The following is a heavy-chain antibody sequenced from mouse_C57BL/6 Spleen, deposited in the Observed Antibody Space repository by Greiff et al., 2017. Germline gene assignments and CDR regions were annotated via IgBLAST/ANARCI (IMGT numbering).Heavy chain of an antibody. V-gene: IGHV2-6*01. CDR3: ASGGLRLAY. D-gene: IGHD2-4*01. J-gene: IGHJ3*01. CDR1: GFSLTSYG. Sequence: QVHVKQSGPGLVAPSQSLSITCTVSGFSLTSYGVDWVRQSPGKGLAWLGVIWGVGSTNYNSALKSRLSISKDNSKSQVFLKMNSLQTDDTAMYYCASGGLRLAYWGQGTLVTVSA. CDR2: IWGVGST.